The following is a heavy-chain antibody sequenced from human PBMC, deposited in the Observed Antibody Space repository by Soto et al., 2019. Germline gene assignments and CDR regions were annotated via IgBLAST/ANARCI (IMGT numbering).Heavy chain of an antibody. J-gene: IGHJ4*02. Sequence: PGGSLRLSCVASGFTFNTHGMHWVRQAPGKGLERLAIVWYDGSNEDYADSVKGRFTISRDNSKNTLYFQMNSLRTDDTAVYYCVRDLGNDSDHWGQGALVTVSS. D-gene: IGHD1-1*01. V-gene: IGHV3-33*01. CDR1: GFTFNTHG. CDR3: VRDLGNDSDH. CDR2: VWYDGSNE.